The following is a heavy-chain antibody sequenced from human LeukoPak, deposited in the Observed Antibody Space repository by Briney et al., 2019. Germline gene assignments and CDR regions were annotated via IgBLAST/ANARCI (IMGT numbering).Heavy chain of an antibody. CDR1: GHTLTDLS. D-gene: IGHD1-26*01. Sequence: GASVKVSCKVSGHTLTDLSTHWVRQTPGGGLEWMGGLDPEDGETIYAQKFQGRVTMTEDTSTDTAYMELSSLRSEDTAAYYCATGGIYSLLDFWGQGILVTVSS. J-gene: IGHJ4*02. V-gene: IGHV1-24*01. CDR3: ATGGIYSLLDF. CDR2: LDPEDGET.